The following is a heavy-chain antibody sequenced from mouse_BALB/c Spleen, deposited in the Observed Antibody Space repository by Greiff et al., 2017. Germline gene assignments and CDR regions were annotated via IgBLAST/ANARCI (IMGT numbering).Heavy chain of an antibody. CDR2: ISDGGSYT. D-gene: IGHD1-1*01. CDR1: GFTFSDYY. Sequence: EVQRVESGGGLVKPGGSLKLSCAASGFTFSDYYMYWVRQTPEKRLEWVATISDGGSYTYYPDSVKGRFTISRDNAKNNLYLQMSSLKSEDTAMYYCARDYYGSSSLDYWGQGTTLTVSS. V-gene: IGHV5-4*02. J-gene: IGHJ2*01. CDR3: ARDYYGSSSLDY.